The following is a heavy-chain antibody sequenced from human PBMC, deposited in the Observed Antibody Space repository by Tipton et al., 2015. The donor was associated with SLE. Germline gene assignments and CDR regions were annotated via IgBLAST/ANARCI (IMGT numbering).Heavy chain of an antibody. J-gene: IGHJ3*02. CDR2: IWYDGSNK. Sequence: SLRLSCAASGFTFSSYGMHWVRQAPGKGLEWVAVIWYDGSNKYYADSVKGRFTISRDNSKNTLYLQMGSLRAEDMAVYYCARDRQQLGRSAFDIWGQGTMVTVSS. CDR1: GFTFSSYG. D-gene: IGHD6-13*01. CDR3: ARDRQQLGRSAFDI. V-gene: IGHV3-33*01.